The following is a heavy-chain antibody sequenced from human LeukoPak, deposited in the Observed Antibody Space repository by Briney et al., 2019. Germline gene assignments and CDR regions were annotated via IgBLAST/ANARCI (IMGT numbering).Heavy chain of an antibody. CDR2: ISPRGDTI. D-gene: IGHD1-7*01. Sequence: GGSLRLSCAASGFTVNNYYMTWVRQAPGTGLEWVSYISPRGDTIYYTDSVKGRFTISRDNAKNSLYLQMNSLRGEDTAVYYCAKDREGTIADYFDYWGQGTLVTVSS. J-gene: IGHJ4*02. CDR1: GFTVNNYY. V-gene: IGHV3-11*01. CDR3: AKDREGTIADYFDY.